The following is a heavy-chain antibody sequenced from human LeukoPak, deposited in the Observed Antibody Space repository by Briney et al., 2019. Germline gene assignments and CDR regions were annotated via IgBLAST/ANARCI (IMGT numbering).Heavy chain of an antibody. CDR3: AKDRESEWELLIY. V-gene: IGHV3-23*01. CDR2: ISGSGGST. D-gene: IGHD1-26*01. Sequence: PGGSLRLSCAASGFTFSSYGMSWVRQAPGKGLEWVPAISGSGGSTYYADSVKGRFTISRDNSKNTLYLQMNSLRAEDTAVYYCAKDRESEWELLIYWGQGTLVTVSS. J-gene: IGHJ4*02. CDR1: GFTFSSYG.